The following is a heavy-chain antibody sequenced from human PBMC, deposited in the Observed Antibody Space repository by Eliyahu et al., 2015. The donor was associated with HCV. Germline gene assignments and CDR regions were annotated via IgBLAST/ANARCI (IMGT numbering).Heavy chain of an antibody. CDR1: GFTFSSXW. Sequence: EVQLVESGGGLVQPGGSXRLSCAASGFTFSSXWMSWVRQAPGKGLEWVANIKQDGSEKYYVDSXKGRFTISRDNAKNSLYLQMNSLRAEDTAVYYCARAYYDFWSVYFDYWGQGTLVTVSS. V-gene: IGHV3-7*04. CDR2: IKQDGSEK. D-gene: IGHD3-3*01. J-gene: IGHJ4*02. CDR3: ARAYYDFWSVYFDY.